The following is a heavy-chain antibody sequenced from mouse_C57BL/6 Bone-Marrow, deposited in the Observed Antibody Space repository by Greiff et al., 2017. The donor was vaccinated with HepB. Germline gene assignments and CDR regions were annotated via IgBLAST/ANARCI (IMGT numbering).Heavy chain of an antibody. CDR3: ARSFITTVERVCYAMDY. D-gene: IGHD1-1*01. J-gene: IGHJ4*01. Sequence: LQESGAELARPGASVKLSCKASGYTFTSYGISWVKQRTGQGLKWIGEIYPRSGNTYYNEKFKGKATLTADKSSSTAYMELRSLTSEDSAVYFCARSFITTVERVCYAMDYWGQGTSVTVSS. CDR1: GYTFTSYG. CDR2: IYPRSGNT. V-gene: IGHV1-81*01.